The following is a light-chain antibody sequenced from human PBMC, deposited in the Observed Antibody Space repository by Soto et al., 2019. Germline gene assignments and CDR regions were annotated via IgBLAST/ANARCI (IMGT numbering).Light chain of an antibody. J-gene: IGKJ1*01. Sequence: AIQMTQSPSSLSASVGDRVTITCRASQGIRNDLGWYQQKPGKAPKLLIYAASSFQSGVPSRFSGSGSGTDFTLTISSLHPEDFATYYCLQDYNYPWTFGPGTKVEIK. CDR2: AAS. CDR3: LQDYNYPWT. CDR1: QGIRND. V-gene: IGKV1-6*01.